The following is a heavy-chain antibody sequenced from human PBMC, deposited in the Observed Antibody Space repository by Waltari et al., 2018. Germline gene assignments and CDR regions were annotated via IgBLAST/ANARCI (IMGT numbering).Heavy chain of an antibody. CDR3: ARAFVNIAARGMDA. CDR2: ISSNGNYG. Sequence: EVLLVESGGGLVQPGGSLRLPCAASGFTFNGYWMYWVRQAQGKGLVWVSTISSNGNYGTYADSVRGRFTISRDNAKNTLYLQMNSLTAEDTAVYYCARAFVNIAARGMDAWGQGTAVTVSS. V-gene: IGHV3-74*01. D-gene: IGHD6-13*01. J-gene: IGHJ6*02. CDR1: GFTFNGYW.